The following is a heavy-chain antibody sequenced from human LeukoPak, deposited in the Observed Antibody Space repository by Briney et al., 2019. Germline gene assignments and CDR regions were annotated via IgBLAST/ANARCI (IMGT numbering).Heavy chain of an antibody. J-gene: IGHJ2*01. CDR1: GGTFSSYT. CDR3: ARPVVPAARTASFDL. Sequence: ASVKVSCKASGGTFSSYTISWVRQAPGQGLEWMGIINPSGGSTSYAQKFQGRVTMTRDTSTSTVYMELSSLRSEDTAVYYCARPVVPAARTASFDLWGRGTLVTVSS. V-gene: IGHV1-46*01. CDR2: INPSGGST. D-gene: IGHD2-2*01.